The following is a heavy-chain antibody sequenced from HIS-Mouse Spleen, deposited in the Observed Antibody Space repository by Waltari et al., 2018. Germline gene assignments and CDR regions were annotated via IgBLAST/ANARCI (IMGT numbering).Heavy chain of an antibody. CDR3: AREIPYSSSWYDWYFDL. Sequence: QLQLQESGPGLVKPSETLSLTCTVSGGSISSSSYYWGWIRQPPGKGLEWIGSIYYRGSTDYNPSRRRRGTISVDTSKNQFSLRLSSVTAADTAVYYCAREIPYSSSWYDWYFDLWGRGTLVTVSS. D-gene: IGHD6-13*01. V-gene: IGHV4-39*07. CDR2: IYYRGST. CDR1: GGSISSSSYY. J-gene: IGHJ2*01.